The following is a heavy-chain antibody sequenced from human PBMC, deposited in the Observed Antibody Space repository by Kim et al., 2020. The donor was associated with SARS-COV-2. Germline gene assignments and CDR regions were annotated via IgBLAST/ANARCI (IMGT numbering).Heavy chain of an antibody. D-gene: IGHD3-10*01. CDR2: IYTSGST. CDR3: ARDLVFFTSELLWFGELHRYEYYYYMDV. J-gene: IGHJ6*03. CDR1: GGSISSYY. V-gene: IGHV4-4*07. Sequence: SETLSLTCTVSGGSISSYYWSWIRQPAGKGLEWIGRIYTSGSTNYNPSLKSRVTMSVDTSKNQFSLKLSSVTAADTAVYYCARDLVFFTSELLWFGELHRYEYYYYMDVWGKGTTVTVSS.